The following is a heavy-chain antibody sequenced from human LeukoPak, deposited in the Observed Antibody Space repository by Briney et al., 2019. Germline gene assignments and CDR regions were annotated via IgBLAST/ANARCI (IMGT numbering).Heavy chain of an antibody. V-gene: IGHV4-39*01. D-gene: IGHD6-13*01. J-gene: IGHJ3*02. CDR2: IYYSGST. Sequence: SETLSLTCTVSGGSISSSSYYWGWIRQPPGKGLEWIGSIYYSGSTYYNPSLKSRVTISVDTSKNQFSLKLSSVTAADTAVYYCARLGWQQLPLNDAFDIWGQGTMVTVSS. CDR3: ARLGWQQLPLNDAFDI. CDR1: GGSISSSSYY.